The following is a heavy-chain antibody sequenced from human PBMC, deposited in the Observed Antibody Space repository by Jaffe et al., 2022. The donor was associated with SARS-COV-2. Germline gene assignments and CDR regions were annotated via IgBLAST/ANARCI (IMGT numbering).Heavy chain of an antibody. J-gene: IGHJ5*01. D-gene: IGHD6-6*01. CDR3: VKGAREARMAPRLGDNWFDL. V-gene: IGHV3-64D*09. CDR1: GFTFSNYA. CDR2: ISTNGGTT. Sequence: EVQLVESGGGLVQPGGSLRLSCSASGFTFSNYALHWVRQAPGKGLQHVSGISTNGGTTYYADSVKGRFTISRDNSKNTLYLQMSSLRTEDTAVYYCVKGAREARMAPRLGDNWFDLWGRGTLVTVSS.